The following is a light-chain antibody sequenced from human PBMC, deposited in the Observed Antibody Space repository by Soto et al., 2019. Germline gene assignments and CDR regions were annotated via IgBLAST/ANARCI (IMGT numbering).Light chain of an antibody. Sequence: QSALTQPPSVSGSPGQSVTISCTGTSSDVGSYNGVSWYQQPPGTAPKLMIYDVSNRPSGVPDRFSGSKSGNTASLTISGLQAEDEGDYYCSSYTSGSTYVFGSGTKVAVL. CDR1: SSDVGSYNG. CDR2: DVS. J-gene: IGLJ1*01. CDR3: SSYTSGSTYV. V-gene: IGLV2-18*02.